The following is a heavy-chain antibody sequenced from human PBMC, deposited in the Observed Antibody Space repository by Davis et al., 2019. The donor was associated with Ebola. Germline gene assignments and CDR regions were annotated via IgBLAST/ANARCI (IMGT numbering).Heavy chain of an antibody. CDR2: FDPEDGEI. Sequence: AASVKVSCKVSPYSLTVLALQWVRQAPGKGLEWMGGFDPEDGEIVYAQKFQGRVTMTADTSTDTAYMELSSLRSGDTAIYYCATVRAHSRHDNWGQGTLVTVAS. D-gene: IGHD3-22*01. V-gene: IGHV1-24*01. J-gene: IGHJ4*02. CDR3: ATVRAHSRHDN. CDR1: PYSLTVLA.